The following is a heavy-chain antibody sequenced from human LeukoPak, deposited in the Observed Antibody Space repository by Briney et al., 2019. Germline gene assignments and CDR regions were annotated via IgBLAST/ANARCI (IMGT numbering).Heavy chain of an antibody. J-gene: IGHJ4*02. CDR3: ARDRWLDF. V-gene: IGHV4-59*01. D-gene: IGHD6-19*01. Sequence: SETLSLTCTVSGASISSYYWSWVRQPPGEGLEWIGYIYYTGSTNYNPSLKSRVTMSVDTSKNQLSLNLKSVTAADTAVYYCARDRWLDFWGQGTLVTVSS. CDR2: IYYTGST. CDR1: GASISSYY.